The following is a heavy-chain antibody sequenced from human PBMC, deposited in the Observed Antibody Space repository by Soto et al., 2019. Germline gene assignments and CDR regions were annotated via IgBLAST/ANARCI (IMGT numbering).Heavy chain of an antibody. J-gene: IGHJ4*02. CDR2: ISYDGSNK. CDR1: GFTFSSYG. V-gene: IGHV3-30*18. CDR3: AKDPSLGYYDSSGYLGY. Sequence: GGSLRLSCAASGFTFSSYGMHWVRQAPGKGLEWVAVISYDGSNKYYAGSVKGRFTISRDNSKNTLYLQMNSLRAEDTAVYYCAKDPSLGYYDSSGYLGYWGQGTLVTVSS. D-gene: IGHD3-22*01.